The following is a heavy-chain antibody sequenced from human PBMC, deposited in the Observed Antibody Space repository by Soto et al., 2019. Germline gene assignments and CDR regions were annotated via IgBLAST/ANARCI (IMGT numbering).Heavy chain of an antibody. Sequence: PGGSLRLSCAVSGFTFSNHVMNWVRQAPGKGLEWVSAINGGGGSTFYADSVKGRFTISRDNSKNTLYLQMHSLRADDTAVYYCANVPEYNFWSGYRYYFDYWGQGTLVPVSS. V-gene: IGHV3-23*01. CDR2: INGGGGST. D-gene: IGHD3-3*01. CDR3: ANVPEYNFWSGYRYYFDY. J-gene: IGHJ4*02. CDR1: GFTFSNHV.